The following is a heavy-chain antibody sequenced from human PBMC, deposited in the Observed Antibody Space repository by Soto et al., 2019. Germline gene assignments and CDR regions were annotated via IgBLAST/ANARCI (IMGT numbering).Heavy chain of an antibody. V-gene: IGHV4-34*01. CDR1: GGSFSGYY. Sequence: SETLSLTCAVYGGSFSGYYWSWIRQPPGKGLEWIGEINHSGSTNYNPSLKSRVTISVDTSKNQFSLKLSSVTAADTAVYYCLRHSYDYWGQGTLVTVSS. J-gene: IGHJ4*02. CDR2: INHSGST. CDR3: LRHSYDY. D-gene: IGHD4-17*01.